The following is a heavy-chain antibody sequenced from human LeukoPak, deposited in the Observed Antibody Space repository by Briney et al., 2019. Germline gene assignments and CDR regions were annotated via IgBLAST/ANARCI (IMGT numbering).Heavy chain of an antibody. J-gene: IGHJ4*02. CDR2: ISYDGSNK. V-gene: IGHV3-30*18. D-gene: IGHD1-26*01. CDR1: GFTFSSYG. Sequence: GGSPRLSCAASGFTFSSYGMHWVRQAPGKGLEWVAVISYDGSNKYYADSVKGRFTISRDNSKNTLYLQMNSLRAEDTAVYYCAKSGGGSYDFDYWGQGTLVTVSS. CDR3: AKSGGGSYDFDY.